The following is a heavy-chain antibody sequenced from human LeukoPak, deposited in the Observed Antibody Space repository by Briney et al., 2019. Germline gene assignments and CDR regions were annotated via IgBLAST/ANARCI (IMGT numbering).Heavy chain of an antibody. D-gene: IGHD2-15*01. CDR3: AREGGSSSPHYWYFDL. V-gene: IGHV3-21*01. CDR2: ISSSSSYT. Sequence: PGGSLRLSCAASGFTFSSYSMNWVRQAPGKGLEWVSSISSSSSYTYYADTVKGRFTISRDNAKNSLYLQMNSLRAEDTAVYYCAREGGSSSPHYWYFDLWGRGTLVTVSS. CDR1: GFTFSSYS. J-gene: IGHJ2*01.